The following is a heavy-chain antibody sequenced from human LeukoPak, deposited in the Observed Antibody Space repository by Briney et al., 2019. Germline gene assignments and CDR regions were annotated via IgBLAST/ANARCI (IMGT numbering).Heavy chain of an antibody. CDR1: GGSISSYY. D-gene: IGHD2-2*01. CDR3: ARDTAPLQPARFDY. Sequence: SETLSLTCTVSGGSISSYYWSWIRQPPGKGLEWIGYIYYSGTTNYNPSLKSRVTISVDTSRNQFSLTVSSVTAADTAVYYCARDTAPLQPARFDYWGQETLVTVSS. J-gene: IGHJ4*02. CDR2: IYYSGTT. V-gene: IGHV4-59*01.